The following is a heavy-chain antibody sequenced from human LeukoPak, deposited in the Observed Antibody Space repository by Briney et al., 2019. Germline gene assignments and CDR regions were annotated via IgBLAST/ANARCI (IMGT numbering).Heavy chain of an antibody. CDR3: ASSIAAPATPFDY. V-gene: IGHV3-23*01. CDR2: ISGRGAST. Sequence: GGSLRLSCAASGVFFSNYAMSWVRQAPGKGLEWVSAISGRGASTYYADSVKGRFTISRDNSKNTLYLQMSSLRAEDTAVYYCASSIAAPATPFDYWGQGTLVTVSS. CDR1: GVFFSNYA. J-gene: IGHJ4*02. D-gene: IGHD6-13*01.